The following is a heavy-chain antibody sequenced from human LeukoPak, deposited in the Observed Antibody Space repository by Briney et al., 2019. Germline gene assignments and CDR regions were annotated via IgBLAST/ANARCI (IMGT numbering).Heavy chain of an antibody. CDR1: RFKFSSYG. V-gene: IGHV3-30*18. CDR3: AKELGIGFDY. D-gene: IGHD7-27*01. J-gene: IGHJ4*02. CDR2: ISYDGSNK. Sequence: GGSLRLSCEASRFKFSSYGMHWVRQAPGKGLEWVAVISYDGSNKYYGDSVKGRFSISRDNSKNTLYLQMNSLRAEDTAVYYCAKELGIGFDYWGQGTLVTVSS.